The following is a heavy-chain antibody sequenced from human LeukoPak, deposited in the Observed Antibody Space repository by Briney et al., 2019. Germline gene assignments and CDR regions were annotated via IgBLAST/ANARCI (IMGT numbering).Heavy chain of an antibody. CDR1: GFTFSSYG. V-gene: IGHV3-30*18. D-gene: IGHD6-19*01. J-gene: IGHJ4*02. Sequence: GGSLRLSCAASGFTFSSYGMHWVRQAPGKGLEWVAVISYDGSNKYYADSVKGRFTISRDNSQNTLYLQMNSLRAEDTAVYFCAKDYSSGWYDALDVWGQGTLVTVSS. CDR2: ISYDGSNK. CDR3: AKDYSSGWYDALDV.